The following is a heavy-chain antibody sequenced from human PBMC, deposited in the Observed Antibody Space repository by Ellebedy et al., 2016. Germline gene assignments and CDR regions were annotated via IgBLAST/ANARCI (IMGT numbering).Heavy chain of an antibody. J-gene: IGHJ4*02. CDR3: VRRGLTAVPS. D-gene: IGHD4-17*01. CDR2: IYYGGTT. Sequence: SETLSLTCTVSGGSISSSAYYWVWIRQPPGMGLEWIGSIYYGGTTYYTPSLQSRVTIAVDTSKNQFSLKLSSVTAADTAVYYCVRRGLTAVPSWGQGTLVTVSS. V-gene: IGHV4-39*07. CDR1: GGSISSSAYY.